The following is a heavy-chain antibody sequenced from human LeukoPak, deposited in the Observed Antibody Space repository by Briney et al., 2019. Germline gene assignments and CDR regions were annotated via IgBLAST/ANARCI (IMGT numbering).Heavy chain of an antibody. J-gene: IGHJ4*02. V-gene: IGHV3-74*01. CDR2: INSDGSST. CDR3: ARPYGPYDSSGLLDY. D-gene: IGHD3-22*01. CDR1: GFTFSSYW. Sequence: GGSLRLSCAASGFTFSSYWMHWVRQAPGKGLVRVSRINSDGSSTSYADSVKGRFTISRDNAKNTLYLQMNSLRAEDTAVYYCARPYGPYDSSGLLDYWGQGTLVTVSS.